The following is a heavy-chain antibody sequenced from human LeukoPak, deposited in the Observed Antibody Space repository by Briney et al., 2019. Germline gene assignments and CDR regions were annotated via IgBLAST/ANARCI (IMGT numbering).Heavy chain of an antibody. CDR2: ITRDGAAT. CDR3: AKAANYDILTGYYLDY. V-gene: IGHV3-23*01. Sequence: HPGGSLRLSCAASGFPFNINAMTWVRQAPGKGVECVSAITRDGAATFYADSVRGGFTISRDNYKNTLYLQMNNLRAEDTAIYYCAKAANYDILTGYYLDYWGQGTLVTVSS. J-gene: IGHJ4*02. D-gene: IGHD3-9*01. CDR1: GFPFNINA.